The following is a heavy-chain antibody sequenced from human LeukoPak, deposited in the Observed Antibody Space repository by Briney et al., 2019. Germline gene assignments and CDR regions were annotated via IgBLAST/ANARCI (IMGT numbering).Heavy chain of an antibody. V-gene: IGHV1-2*02. J-gene: IGHJ4*02. CDR2: INPNSGGT. CDR1: GYTFTGYY. Sequence: GASVKVSCKASGYTFTGYYMHWVRQAPGQGLEWMGWINPNSGGTNYAQKFQGRVTMTRDTSISTAYMELSRLRSDDTAVYYCARGACYYDSSGVTDYWGQGTLVTVSS. D-gene: IGHD3-22*01. CDR3: ARGACYYDSSGVTDY.